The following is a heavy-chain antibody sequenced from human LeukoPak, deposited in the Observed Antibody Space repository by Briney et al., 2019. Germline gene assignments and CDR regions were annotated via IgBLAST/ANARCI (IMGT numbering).Heavy chain of an antibody. CDR2: FDPEDGET. Sequence: GASVKVSCKVSGYTLTELSMHWVRQAPGKGLEWMGGFDPEDGETIYAQKFQGRVTMTEDTSTDTAYMELSSLRSEDTAVYYCATDGAFWSGFDYWGQGTLVTVSS. V-gene: IGHV1-24*01. D-gene: IGHD3-3*01. CDR3: ATDGAFWSGFDY. J-gene: IGHJ4*02. CDR1: GYTLTELS.